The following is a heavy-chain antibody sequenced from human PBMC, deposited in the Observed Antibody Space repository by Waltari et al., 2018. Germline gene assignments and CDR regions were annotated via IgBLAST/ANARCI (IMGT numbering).Heavy chain of an antibody. V-gene: IGHV4-59*01. Sequence: QVQLQESGPGLVKPSETLSLTCTVSGGSISSYFWSCIRQPPGKGLEWIGYIYYSGSTNYNPSLKSRVTISVDTSKNQFSLKLSSVTAADTAVYYCARERERYGRDGYNSTGIDPWGQGTLVTVSS. CDR1: GGSISSYF. CDR3: ARERERYGRDGYNSTGIDP. J-gene: IGHJ5*02. D-gene: IGHD5-12*01. CDR2: IYYSGST.